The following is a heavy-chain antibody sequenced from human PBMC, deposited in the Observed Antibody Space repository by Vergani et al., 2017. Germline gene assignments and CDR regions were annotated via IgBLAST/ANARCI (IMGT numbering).Heavy chain of an antibody. J-gene: IGHJ4*02. CDR1: GYTFTSYA. CDR2: INTNTGNP. Sequence: QVQLVQSGSELKKPGASVKVSCKASGYTFTSYAMNWVRQAPGQGLEWMGWINTNTGNPTYAQGFTGRFVFSLDTSASTAYLQISSLKAEDTAVYYCAISLHRNVLRYFDWLFEYWGQGTLVTVSS. V-gene: IGHV7-4-1*02. CDR3: AISLHRNVLRYFDWLFEY. D-gene: IGHD3-9*01.